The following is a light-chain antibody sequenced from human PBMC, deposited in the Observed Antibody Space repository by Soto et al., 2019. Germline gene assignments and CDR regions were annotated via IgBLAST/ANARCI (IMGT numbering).Light chain of an antibody. V-gene: IGKV3-20*01. CDR1: RSGSANN. CDR2: GAS. J-gene: IGKJ1*01. CDR3: QQYGSSPPFT. Sequence: NMLTQCPGTLSLSPGERATLSWGASRSGSANNLAWYHQRPGQAPRLPIYGASRRATGIPDRFSGSGSGTDFTLTISRLEPEDFAVYYCQQYGSSPPFTFGQGTKVDIK.